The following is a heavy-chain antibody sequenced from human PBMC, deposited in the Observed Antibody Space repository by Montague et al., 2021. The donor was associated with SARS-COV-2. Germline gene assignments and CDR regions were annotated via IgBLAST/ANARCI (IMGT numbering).Heavy chain of an antibody. V-gene: IGHV2-70*11. CDR1: GFSLSTSGMC. J-gene: IGHJ6*02. CDR3: ARRTYYSLPGYDYGIDV. D-gene: IGHD3-9*01. Sequence: PALVKPTQTLTLTCTFSGFSLSTSGMCVSWIRQPPGKALEWLARIDWDDDKYYSTSLKTRPTISKDTSKNQVVLTMTNMDPVDTATYYCARRTYYSLPGYDYGIDVWGQGTTVTVSS. CDR2: IDWDDDK.